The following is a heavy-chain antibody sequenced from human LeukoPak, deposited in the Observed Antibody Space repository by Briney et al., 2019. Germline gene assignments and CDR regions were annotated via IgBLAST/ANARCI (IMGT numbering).Heavy chain of an antibody. V-gene: IGHV4-59*12. CDR1: GGSISSYY. J-gene: IGHJ4*02. CDR3: ARERRDGYRRFDY. CDR2: IYYSGST. D-gene: IGHD5-24*01. Sequence: SETLSLTCTVSGGSISSYYWSWIRQPPGKGLEWIGYIYYSGSTYYSPSLKSRVTISIDTSTNHFSLKLSSVTAADTAVYFCARERRDGYRRFDYWGQGTLVTVSS.